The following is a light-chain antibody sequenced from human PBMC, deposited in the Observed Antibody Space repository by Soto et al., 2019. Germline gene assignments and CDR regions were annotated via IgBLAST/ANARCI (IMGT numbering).Light chain of an antibody. V-gene: IGKV1-5*01. CDR3: LQYYRYPFT. CDR1: QTVTGW. Sequence: DIRMTQSPSTLSASVGDRVTITCRASQTVTGWVAWYQQKPGKSPNLLIYKISTLQGGVPSRFSGSASGTEFTLTISSLQPDDFASYFCLQYYRYPFTFGQGTKVETK. CDR2: KIS. J-gene: IGKJ2*01.